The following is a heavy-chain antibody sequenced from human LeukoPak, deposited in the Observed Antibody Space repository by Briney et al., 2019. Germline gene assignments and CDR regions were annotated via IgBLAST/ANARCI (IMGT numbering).Heavy chain of an antibody. Sequence: PGGSLRLSCAASGFTFSSYSMNWVRQAPGKGLEWVSSISSSSSYIYYADSVKGRFTISRDNAKNSLYLQMNSLRAEDTAVYYCARGGRGYYGSGTPGYYFDYWGQGTLVTVSS. CDR3: ARGGRGYYGSGTPGYYFDY. CDR2: ISSSSSYI. J-gene: IGHJ4*02. D-gene: IGHD3-10*01. CDR1: GFTFSSYS. V-gene: IGHV3-21*04.